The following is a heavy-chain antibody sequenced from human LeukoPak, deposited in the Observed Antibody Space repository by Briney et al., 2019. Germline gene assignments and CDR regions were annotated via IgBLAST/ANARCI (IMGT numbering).Heavy chain of an antibody. Sequence: PGGSLRLSCAASGFTFTSYWMSWVRQAPGKGLEWVANIKEDGSEKYYVDSVKGRFTISRDNAKSSVSLQMNSLRVEDTAVYYCATNRDYWGQGTLVTVSS. V-gene: IGHV3-7*01. CDR3: ATNRDY. D-gene: IGHD1-14*01. CDR2: IKEDGSEK. J-gene: IGHJ4*02. CDR1: GFTFTSYW.